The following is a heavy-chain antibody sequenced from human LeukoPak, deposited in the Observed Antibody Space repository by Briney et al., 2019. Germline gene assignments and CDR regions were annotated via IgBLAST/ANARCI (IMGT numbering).Heavy chain of an antibody. J-gene: IGHJ4*02. CDR2: IYYSGST. V-gene: IGHV4-39*01. Sequence: SETLSLTCTVSSVSTSSSSYYWGWIRQPPGKGLEWIGSIYYSGSTYYNPSLKSRVTISVDTSKNQFSLKLSSVTAADTAVYYCARTTAMVTGDFDYWGQGTLVTVSS. CDR3: ARTTAMVTGDFDY. D-gene: IGHD5-18*01. CDR1: SVSTSSSSYY.